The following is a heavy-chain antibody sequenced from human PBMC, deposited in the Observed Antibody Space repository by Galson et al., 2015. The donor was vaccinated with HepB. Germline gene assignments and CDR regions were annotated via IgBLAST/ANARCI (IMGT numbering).Heavy chain of an antibody. CDR2: IIPIFGSA. D-gene: IGHD3-22*01. CDR1: GGTFTTYT. Sequence: SVKVSFKASGGTFTTYTLSWVRQAPGQGLEWMGGIIPIFGSANYAQKFQGRVTITADKSTSTTYMELRRLRFEDTAVYYCVRQYDSSGYYFYWGQGTLVTVSS. V-gene: IGHV1-69*06. CDR3: VRQYDSSGYYFY. J-gene: IGHJ4*02.